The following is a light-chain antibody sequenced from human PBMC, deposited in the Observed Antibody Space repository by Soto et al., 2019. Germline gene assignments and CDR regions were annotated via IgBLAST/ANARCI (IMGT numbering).Light chain of an antibody. CDR2: AAS. CDR1: QGISSY. Sequence: AIRMTQSPSSFSASTGDKVTITCRASQGISSYLAWYQQKPGKAPKLLIYAASTLQSGVPSRFSGSGSGTDFTLTISCLQSEDFATYYCQQYYSYPYTFGQGTKVDI. J-gene: IGKJ2*01. V-gene: IGKV1-8*01. CDR3: QQYYSYPYT.